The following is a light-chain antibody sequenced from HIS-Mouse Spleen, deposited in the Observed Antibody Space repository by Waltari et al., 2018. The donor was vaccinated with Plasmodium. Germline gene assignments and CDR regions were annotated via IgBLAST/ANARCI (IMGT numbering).Light chain of an antibody. CDR1: SPRSYY. V-gene: IGLV3-19*01. J-gene: IGLJ2*01. CDR3: NSRDSSGTHGV. CDR2: GQN. Sequence: SSELTQDPAVSVALGQTVRITCQGDSPRSYYASLYQQKPGQSPVLVIYGQNNRTSGIPDRFSGSSSGNTASLTITGAQAEDEADYYCNSRDSSGTHGVFGGGTKLTVL.